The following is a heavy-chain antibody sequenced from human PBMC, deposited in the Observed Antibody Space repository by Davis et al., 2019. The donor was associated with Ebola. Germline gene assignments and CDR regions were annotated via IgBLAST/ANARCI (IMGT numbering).Heavy chain of an antibody. CDR1: GFTFSSYW. CDR3: ATLGVNTMYDY. D-gene: IGHD3-10*01. Sequence: GESLKIPCAASGFTFSSYWMHWVRQAQGKGLVWVSRINSDGSTTTYADSVKGRFTASRDNAKNSLYLQMNSLRAEDTAVYYCATLGVNTMYDYWGQGTLVTVSS. V-gene: IGHV3-74*01. J-gene: IGHJ4*02. CDR2: INSDGSTT.